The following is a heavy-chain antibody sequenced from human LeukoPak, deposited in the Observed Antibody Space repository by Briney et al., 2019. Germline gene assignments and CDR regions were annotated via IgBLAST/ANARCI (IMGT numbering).Heavy chain of an antibody. CDR3: ASESRQLGN. CDR1: GASISSLY. J-gene: IGHJ4*02. Sequence: PSETLSLTCTVSGASISSLYWSWIRQPPGRGLEWIGFISNSGSPTYNPSLNSRVTISLDTSKNQFSPKVNYVTAADTAVYYCASESRQLGNWGQGTLVTVSS. CDR2: ISNSGSP. D-gene: IGHD1-1*01. V-gene: IGHV4-59*01.